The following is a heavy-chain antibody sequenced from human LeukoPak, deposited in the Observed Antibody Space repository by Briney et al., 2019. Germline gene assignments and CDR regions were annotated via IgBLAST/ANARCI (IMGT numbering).Heavy chain of an antibody. D-gene: IGHD3-22*01. CDR1: GGSISSGSYY. Sequence: SQTLSLTCTVSGGSISSGSYYWSWIRQPAGKGLEWIGRIYTSGSTNYNPSLKSRVTISVDTSKNQFSLKLSSVTAADTAVYYCARERYYYDSSGSAFDIWGQGTMVTVSS. J-gene: IGHJ3*02. V-gene: IGHV4-61*02. CDR3: ARERYYYDSSGSAFDI. CDR2: IYTSGST.